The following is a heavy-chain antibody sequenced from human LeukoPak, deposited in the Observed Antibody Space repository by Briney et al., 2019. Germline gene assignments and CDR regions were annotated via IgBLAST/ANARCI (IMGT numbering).Heavy chain of an antibody. V-gene: IGHV3-53*01. Sequence: GRSLRLSCAASGFTVSSNYMSSVRQAPGKGLEWDSVIYSGGSTYYADSVKGRSTISRDSSKNTLYLQMNSLRAEDTAVYYCARDQFAFGLFDYWGQGTLVTVSS. CDR2: IYSGGST. CDR1: GFTVSSNY. D-gene: IGHD3/OR15-3a*01. CDR3: ARDQFAFGLFDY. J-gene: IGHJ4*02.